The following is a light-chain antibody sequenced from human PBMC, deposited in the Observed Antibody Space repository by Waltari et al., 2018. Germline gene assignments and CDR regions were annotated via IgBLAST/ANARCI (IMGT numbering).Light chain of an antibody. Sequence: QSALTQPASVSGSPGQSVTIFCAGTSNDVGGYNSVSWYQEHPGQAPRVIIYDVSDRQAGFSARFSGSKSGNTASLTISGLQAEDEADYYCSSQSSNDVVLFGGGTKLTVL. CDR2: DVS. CDR3: SSQSSNDVVL. J-gene: IGLJ2*01. V-gene: IGLV2-14*01. CDR1: SNDVGGYNS.